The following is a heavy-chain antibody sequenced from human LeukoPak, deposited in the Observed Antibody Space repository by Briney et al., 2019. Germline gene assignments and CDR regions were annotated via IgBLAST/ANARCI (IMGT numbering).Heavy chain of an antibody. V-gene: IGHV4-4*07. D-gene: IGHD3-22*01. J-gene: IGHJ4*02. CDR2: IYSSGTT. CDR1: GGSISSYY. Sequence: SETLSLTCTVSGGSISSYYWSWIRQPAGKGLEWIGRIYSSGTTNHNPSLKSRVTMSVDTSKNQFSLKLSSVTAADTAVYFCARVRVSSGSHPWYFDYWGQGTLVTVSS. CDR3: ARVRVSSGSHPWYFDY.